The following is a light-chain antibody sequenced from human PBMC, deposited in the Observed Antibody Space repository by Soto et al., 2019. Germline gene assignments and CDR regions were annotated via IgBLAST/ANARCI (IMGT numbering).Light chain of an antibody. Sequence: QSVLTQPASVSGSPGQSITISCTGTSSDVGGYNYVSWYQQYLGKAPKLLIYDVSNRPSGVSNRFSGSKSGNTASLTISGLQAEDEADYYCSSYTRSSTRVFGTGTKLTVL. V-gene: IGLV2-14*01. CDR3: SSYTRSSTRV. CDR2: DVS. J-gene: IGLJ1*01. CDR1: SSDVGGYNY.